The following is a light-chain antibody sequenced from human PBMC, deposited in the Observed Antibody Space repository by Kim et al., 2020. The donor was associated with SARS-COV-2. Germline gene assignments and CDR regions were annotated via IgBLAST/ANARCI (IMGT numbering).Light chain of an antibody. Sequence: QSVLTQPPSVSGAPGQRVTISCTGSSSNIGAGYDVHWYQQLPGTAPKLLIYGNANRPSGVPDRFSGSKSGTSASLAITGLQAEDEAVYYCQSYDSSLSVWLFGGGTKVTVL. CDR3: QSYDSSLSVWL. CDR2: GNA. V-gene: IGLV1-40*01. J-gene: IGLJ3*02. CDR1: SSNIGAGYD.